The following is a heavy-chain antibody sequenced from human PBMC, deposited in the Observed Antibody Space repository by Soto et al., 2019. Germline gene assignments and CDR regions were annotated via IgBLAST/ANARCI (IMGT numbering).Heavy chain of an antibody. Sequence: GGSLRLSCAASGFTFSSYWMSWVRQAPGKGLEWVANIKQDGSEKYYVDSVKGRFTISRDNAKNSLYLQMNSLRAEDTAVYYCARDLTYSGYAVDYWGQGTLVTVSS. V-gene: IGHV3-7*01. CDR2: IKQDGSEK. CDR1: GFTFSSYW. CDR3: ARDLTYSGYAVDY. D-gene: IGHD5-12*01. J-gene: IGHJ4*02.